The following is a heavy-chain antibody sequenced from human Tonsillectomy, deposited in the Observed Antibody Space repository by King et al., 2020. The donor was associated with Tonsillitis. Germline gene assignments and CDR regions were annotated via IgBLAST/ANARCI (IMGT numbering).Heavy chain of an antibody. J-gene: IGHJ4*02. CDR1: GGSISSRIYY. CDR2: IYYSGGT. D-gene: IGHD7-27*01. CDR3: ARAGQAGEAPY. V-gene: IGHV4-39*07. Sequence: LQLQESGPGLVKPSETLSLTCTVSGGSISSRIYYWGWIRQPPGKGLEWIGSIYYSGGTYYNPSLKSRVTISVDTSQNQFSLKLSSVTAADTAVYYCARAGQAGEAPYWGQGTLGTASS.